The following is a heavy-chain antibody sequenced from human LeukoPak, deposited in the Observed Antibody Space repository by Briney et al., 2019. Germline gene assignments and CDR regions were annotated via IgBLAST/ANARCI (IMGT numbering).Heavy chain of an antibody. CDR3: ALGIAGAFDY. V-gene: IGHV4-39*01. CDR1: GGSISSSSYH. CDR2: IYYSGST. D-gene: IGHD1-26*01. J-gene: IGHJ4*02. Sequence: SETLSLTCTVSGGSISSSSYHWGWIRQPPGKGLEWIGSIYYSGSTYYNPSLKSRVTISVDTSKNQFSLKLSSVTAADTAVYYCALGIAGAFDYWGQGTLVTVSS.